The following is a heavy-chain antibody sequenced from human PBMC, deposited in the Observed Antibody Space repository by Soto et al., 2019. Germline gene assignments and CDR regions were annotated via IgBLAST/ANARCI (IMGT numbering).Heavy chain of an antibody. CDR3: ATSHDSGDYSYYFDY. Sequence: EVQLLESGGGLVQPGGSLRLSCAASGFTFSSYAMCWVRQAPGKGLEWVSAISGSGGSTYYADSVKGRFSISRDNSTDTLDLQTSSLRTADTAVYYCATSHDSGDYSYYFDYWCQGTLVIFSS. J-gene: IGHJ4*02. D-gene: IGHD4-17*01. CDR1: GFTFSSYA. V-gene: IGHV3-23*01. CDR2: ISGSGGST.